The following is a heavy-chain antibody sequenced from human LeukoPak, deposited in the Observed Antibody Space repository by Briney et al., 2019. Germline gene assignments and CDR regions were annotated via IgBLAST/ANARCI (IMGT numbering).Heavy chain of an antibody. V-gene: IGHV3-7*01. CDR3: ARDHHEYQLLYGGEYSSSSLDY. J-gene: IGHJ4*02. D-gene: IGHD6-6*01. CDR2: IKQDGSEK. CDR1: GFTFSSYW. Sequence: GGSLRLSCAASGFTFSSYWMSWVRQAPGKGLEWVANIKQDGSEKYYVDSVKGRFTISRDNAKNSLYLQMNSLRAEDTAVYYCARDHHEYQLLYGGEYSSSSLDYWGQGTLVTVSS.